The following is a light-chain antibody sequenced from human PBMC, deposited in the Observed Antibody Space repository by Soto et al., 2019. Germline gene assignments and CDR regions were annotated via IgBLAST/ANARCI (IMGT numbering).Light chain of an antibody. CDR1: QSVTNS. CDR2: DAS. V-gene: IGKV3-11*01. J-gene: IGKJ2*01. CDR3: QQRYSWPPMYT. Sequence: VLTQSPATLSLSPGERATLSCRASQSVTNSLVWYQQRPGQAPRLLIYDASKRATGIPARFSGGGSGTDFTLTISSLEPEDFALYYCQQRYSWPPMYTFGQGTKLEIK.